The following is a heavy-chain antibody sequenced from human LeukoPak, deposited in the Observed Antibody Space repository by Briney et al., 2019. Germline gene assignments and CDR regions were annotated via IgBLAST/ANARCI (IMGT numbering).Heavy chain of an antibody. V-gene: IGHV3-48*04. J-gene: IGHJ3*02. CDR2: ISSSGSTI. D-gene: IGHD1-1*01. CDR1: GFTFSSYG. CDR3: ARGRYNWNDVGAFDI. Sequence: GRSLRLSCAASGFTFSSYGMHWVRQAPGKGLEWVSYISSSGSTIYYADSVKGRFTISRDNAKNSLYLQMNSLRAEDTAVYYCARGRYNWNDVGAFDIWGQGTMVTVSS.